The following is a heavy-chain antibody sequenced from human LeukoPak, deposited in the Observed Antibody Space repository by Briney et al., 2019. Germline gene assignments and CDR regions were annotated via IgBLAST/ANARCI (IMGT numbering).Heavy chain of an antibody. CDR1: GFTFSSYG. Sequence: PGGSLRLSCAASGFTFSSYGMHWVRQAPGKGLEWVAFIRYDGSNKYYADSVKGRFTISRDNSKNTLYLQMNSLRAEDTAVYYCARDRSITGTTVDYWGQGTLVTVSS. J-gene: IGHJ4*02. D-gene: IGHD1-7*01. CDR2: IRYDGSNK. V-gene: IGHV3-30*02. CDR3: ARDRSITGTTVDY.